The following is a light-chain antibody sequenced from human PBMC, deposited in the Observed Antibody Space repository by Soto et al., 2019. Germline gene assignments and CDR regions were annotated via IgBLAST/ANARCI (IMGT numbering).Light chain of an antibody. CDR3: QQYNSWWT. Sequence: DIQMTQSPSTLSASVGDRVTITCRASQSISSWLAWYQQKPGKAPKLLIYKASSLESGVPSRFSGSGSGTEFTLTISSLKTDDFATYYCQQYNSWWTFGQGTKVEIK. V-gene: IGKV1-5*03. CDR2: KAS. J-gene: IGKJ1*01. CDR1: QSISSW.